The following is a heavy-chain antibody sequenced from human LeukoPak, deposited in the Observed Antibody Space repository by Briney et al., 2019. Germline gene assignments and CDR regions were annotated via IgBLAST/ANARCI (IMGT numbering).Heavy chain of an antibody. V-gene: IGHV4-34*01. CDR1: GGSFSGYY. J-gene: IGHJ4*02. CDR3: ARVGAGYCSGGSCRKFDY. D-gene: IGHD2-15*01. CDR2: INYSGST. Sequence: SETLSLTCAVYGGSFSGYYWSWIRQPPGKGLEWIGEINYSGSTNYNPSLKSRVTISVDTSKNQFSLKLSSVTAADTAVYYCARVGAGYCSGGSCRKFDYWGQGTLVTVSS.